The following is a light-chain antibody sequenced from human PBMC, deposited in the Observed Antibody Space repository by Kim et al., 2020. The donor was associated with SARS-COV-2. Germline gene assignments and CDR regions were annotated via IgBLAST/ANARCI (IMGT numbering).Light chain of an antibody. Sequence: QSVLTQPPSVSGAPGQRVTISCTGSSSNIGAGYDVHWYQQLPGTAPKFLIYNNSDRPSGVPDRFSGSKSGTSASLAITGLQAEDEADYYCQSYDRSLSGVVFGGGTQLTVL. CDR3: QSYDRSLSGVV. CDR1: SSNIGAGYD. CDR2: NNS. J-gene: IGLJ2*01. V-gene: IGLV1-40*01.